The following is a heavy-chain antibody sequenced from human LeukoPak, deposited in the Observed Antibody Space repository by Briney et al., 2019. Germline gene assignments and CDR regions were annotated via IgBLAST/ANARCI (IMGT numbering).Heavy chain of an antibody. V-gene: IGHV3-11*01. CDR2: ISSSGSTM. Sequence: GGSLRLSCAASGFTFIVYYMSWISQAPGKGLEWVSYISSSGSTMYYADSVKGRFTISRDNAKNSLYLQMNGLRAEDTAVYYCARDTTVVTSTSDYWGQGTLVTVSS. J-gene: IGHJ4*02. CDR1: GFTFIVYY. D-gene: IGHD4-23*01. CDR3: ARDTTVVTSTSDY.